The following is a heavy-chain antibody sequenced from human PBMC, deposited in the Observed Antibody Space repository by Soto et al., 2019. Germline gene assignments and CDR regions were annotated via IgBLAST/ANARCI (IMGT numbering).Heavy chain of an antibody. J-gene: IGHJ4*02. CDR2: INPGGST. D-gene: IGHD4-17*01. V-gene: IGHV4-4*02. Sequence: VQLQESGPGLVVPSGTLSLTCAVFGDSINSSDWWSWVRQPPGKGLEWVGEINPGGSTNYNAALKSRISISVDKSKRQFSLRLTSGTAADTAVYYCARVSFSVTTRACLDYWGQGTLVNVSS. CDR3: ARVSFSVTTRACLDY. CDR1: GDSINSSDW.